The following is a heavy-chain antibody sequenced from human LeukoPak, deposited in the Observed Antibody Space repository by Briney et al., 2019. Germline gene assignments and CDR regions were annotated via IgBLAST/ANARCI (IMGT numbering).Heavy chain of an antibody. CDR1: GGSISSGGYY. J-gene: IGHJ4*02. Sequence: SQTLSLTCTVSGGSISSGGYYWSWIRQHPGKGLEWIGYIYYSGSTYYNPSLKSRVTISVDTSKNQFSLKLSSVTAADTAVYYCATSSTWQTMNFDYWGQGTLVTVSS. D-gene: IGHD6-13*01. V-gene: IGHV4-31*03. CDR2: IYYSGST. CDR3: ATSSTWQTMNFDY.